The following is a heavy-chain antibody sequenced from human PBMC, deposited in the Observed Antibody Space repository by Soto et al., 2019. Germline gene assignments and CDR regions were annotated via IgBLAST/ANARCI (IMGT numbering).Heavy chain of an antibody. CDR2: INSDGTST. CDR1: GFAFSSYW. V-gene: IGHV3-74*01. Sequence: EVQLVESGGGLVQPGGSLRLSCAVSGFAFSSYWMHWVRQTPGKGLVWVSRINSDGTSTAYADSVKGRFTISRDNAKDTLYLEMNSLRADDTAVYYCARDGWDLEWLLRVYSYMDVWGKGTTVTVSS. CDR3: ARDGWDLEWLLRVYSYMDV. D-gene: IGHD3-3*01. J-gene: IGHJ6*03.